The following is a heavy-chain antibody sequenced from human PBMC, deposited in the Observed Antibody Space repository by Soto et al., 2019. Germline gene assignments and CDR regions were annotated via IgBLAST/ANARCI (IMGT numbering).Heavy chain of an antibody. J-gene: IGHJ6*02. CDR2: IYYSGST. Sequence: QVQLQESGPGLVKPSRTLSLTCTVSGGSISSGGYYWSWIRQHPGKGLEWIGYIYYSGSTYYNPSLKSRVTISVDTSKNQFSLKLSSVTAADTAVYYCARDRLSTVTTYYYYYGMDVWGQGTTVTVSS. CDR1: GGSISSGGYY. V-gene: IGHV4-31*03. D-gene: IGHD4-17*01. CDR3: ARDRLSTVTTYYYYYGMDV.